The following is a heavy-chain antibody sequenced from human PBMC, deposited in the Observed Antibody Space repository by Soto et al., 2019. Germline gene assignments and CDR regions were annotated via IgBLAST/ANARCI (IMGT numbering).Heavy chain of an antibody. J-gene: IGHJ4*02. D-gene: IGHD3-3*01. CDR1: GGSISSSSYY. CDR3: ARSRFLDYFDY. Sequence: SETLSLTCTVSGGSISSSSYYWGWIRLPPGKGLEWIGSIYYSGSTYYNPSLKSRVTISVDTSKNQFSLKLSSVTAADTAVYYCARSRFLDYFDYWGQGTLVT. CDR2: IYYSGST. V-gene: IGHV4-39*01.